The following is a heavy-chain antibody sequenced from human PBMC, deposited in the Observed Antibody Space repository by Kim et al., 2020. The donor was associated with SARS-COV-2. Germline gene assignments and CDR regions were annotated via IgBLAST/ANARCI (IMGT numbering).Heavy chain of an antibody. V-gene: IGHV1-18*01. CDR3: ARGSYYYGSGSYYRRPLRYYYYGMDV. D-gene: IGHD3-10*01. J-gene: IGHJ6*02. Sequence: ASVKVSCKASGYTFTSYGISWVRQAPGQGLEWMGWISAYNGNTNYAQKLQGRVTMTTDTSTSTAYMELRSLRSDDTAVYCCARGSYYYGSGSYYRRPLRYYYYGMDVWGQGTTVTVSS. CDR2: ISAYNGNT. CDR1: GYTFTSYG.